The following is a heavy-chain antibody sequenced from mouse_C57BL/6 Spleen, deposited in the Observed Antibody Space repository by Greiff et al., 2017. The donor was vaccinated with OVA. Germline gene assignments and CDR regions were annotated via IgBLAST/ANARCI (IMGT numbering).Heavy chain of an antibody. J-gene: IGHJ2*01. CDR2: IDPETGGT. CDR3: TRGDYYGSRVDY. V-gene: IGHV1-15*01. CDR1: GYTFTDYE. Sequence: QVQLKQSGAELVRPGASVTLSCKASGYTFTDYEMHWVKQTPVHGLEWIGAIDPETGGTAYNQKFKGKAILTADKSSSTAYMELRSLTSEDSAVYYCTRGDYYGSRVDYWGQGTTLTVSS. D-gene: IGHD1-1*01.